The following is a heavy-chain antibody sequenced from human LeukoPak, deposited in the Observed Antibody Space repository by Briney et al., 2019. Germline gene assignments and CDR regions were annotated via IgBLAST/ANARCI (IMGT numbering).Heavy chain of an antibody. J-gene: IGHJ3*02. CDR1: GFTFNRYW. CDR2: IKSDGSEE. CDR3: AKDLLQTFFFDSSGYYSDAFGM. D-gene: IGHD3-22*01. Sequence: GGPLRLTCAASGFTFNRYWMSWVRQAPGKGLEWVAQIKSDGSEEYYAEPVRGRFPISRDHAKSSLYLQKNSLGVEDTAVYYCAKDLLQTFFFDSSGYYSDAFGMWGQGTMVTVSP. V-gene: IGHV3-7*01.